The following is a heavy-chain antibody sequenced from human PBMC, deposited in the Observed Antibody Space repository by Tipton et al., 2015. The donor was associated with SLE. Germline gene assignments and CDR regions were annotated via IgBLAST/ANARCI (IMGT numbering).Heavy chain of an antibody. J-gene: IGHJ3*02. CDR3: ARGEITMVQGVIWDDAFDI. CDR2: IYYSGST. D-gene: IGHD3-10*01. V-gene: IGHV4-59*01. Sequence: TLSLTCTVSGGSISSYYWSWIRQPPGKGLEWIGYIYYSGSTNYNPSLKSRVTISVDTSKNQLSLKLSSVTAADTAVYYCARGEITMVQGVIWDDAFDIWGQGTMVTVPS. CDR1: GGSISSYY.